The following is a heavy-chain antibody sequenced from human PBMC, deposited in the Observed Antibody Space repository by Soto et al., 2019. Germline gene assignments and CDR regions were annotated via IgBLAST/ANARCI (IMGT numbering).Heavy chain of an antibody. CDR3: ARREYCVSTSCYAGDYYYMDV. D-gene: IGHD2-2*01. J-gene: IGHJ6*03. CDR2: INSDGSRT. V-gene: IGHV3-74*01. CDR1: GFTFSSYW. Sequence: GGSLRLSCTASGFTFSSYWMHWVRQAPGKGLVWVSRINSDGSRTTYADSVKGRFTISRDNAKNTLYLQMNSLRAEDTAVYYCARREYCVSTSCYAGDYYYMDVWGKGTTVTVSS.